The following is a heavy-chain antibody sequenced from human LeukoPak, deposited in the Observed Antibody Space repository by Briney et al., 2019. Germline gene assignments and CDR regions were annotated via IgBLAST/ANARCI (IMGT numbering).Heavy chain of an antibody. CDR2: ISSGSRYT. D-gene: IGHD6-19*01. V-gene: IGHV3-21*01. CDR1: GFTFSSFS. Sequence: GGSLRLSCAASGFTFSSFSMNWVRQAPGKGLEWVSSISSGSRYTYYADSVKGRFTISRDNAKNSLYLQMNSLRAEDTAVYYCATDVRDEYSSGWYPIGYWGQGTLVTVSS. J-gene: IGHJ4*02. CDR3: ATDVRDEYSSGWYPIGY.